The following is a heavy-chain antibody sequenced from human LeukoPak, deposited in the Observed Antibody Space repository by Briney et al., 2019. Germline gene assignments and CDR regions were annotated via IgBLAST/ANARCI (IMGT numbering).Heavy chain of an antibody. J-gene: IGHJ6*02. CDR2: ISGSGGST. CDR3: ARAYYDFWSGYPLDYYYYGMDV. Sequence: PGGSLRLSCAASEFTFSSYAMQWVRQAPGKGLEWVSGISGSGGSTYYADSVKGRFTISRDNSKNTLYLQMNSLRAEDTAVYYCARAYYDFWSGYPLDYYYYGMDVWGQGTTVTVSS. V-gene: IGHV3-23*01. D-gene: IGHD3-3*01. CDR1: EFTFSSYA.